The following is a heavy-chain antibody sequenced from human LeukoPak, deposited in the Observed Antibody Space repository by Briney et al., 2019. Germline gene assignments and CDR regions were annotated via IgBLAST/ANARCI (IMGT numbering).Heavy chain of an antibody. CDR3: ARHVSVTMVRGVIIDY. D-gene: IGHD3-10*01. V-gene: IGHV4-39*01. Sequence: PSETLSLTCTVSGGSISSSSYYWGWSRQPRGKGLEWSVSIYYSGRTYYNSSLKSRVTMSVDTSKNQFSLKLSSMTAADTAVYYCARHVSVTMVRGVIIDYWGQGTLVTVSS. CDR1: GGSISSSSYY. CDR2: IYYSGRT. J-gene: IGHJ4*02.